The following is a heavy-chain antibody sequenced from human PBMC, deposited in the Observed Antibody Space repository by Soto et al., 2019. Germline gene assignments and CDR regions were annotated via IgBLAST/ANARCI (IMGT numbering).Heavy chain of an antibody. Sequence: SETLSLTCTVSGGSISSYYWSWIRQPPGKGLEWIGYIYYSGSTNYNPSLKSRVTISVDTSKNQFSLKLSSATAADTAVYYCARRDYYDSSGYYDYWGQGTLVTVSS. CDR3: ARRDYYDSSGYYDY. CDR2: IYYSGST. D-gene: IGHD3-22*01. J-gene: IGHJ4*02. V-gene: IGHV4-59*08. CDR1: GGSISSYY.